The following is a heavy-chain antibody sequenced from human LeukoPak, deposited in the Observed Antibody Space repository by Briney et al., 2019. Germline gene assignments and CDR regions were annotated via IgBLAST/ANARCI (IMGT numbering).Heavy chain of an antibody. V-gene: IGHV3-7*01. Sequence: PGGSLRLSCAASGFTFSSYWMSWVRQAPGKGLEWVANIRQDGGEKYYVDSVKGRFTISRDNAKNSLYLQMNSLRAEDTAVYYCARGLRSMPVARGVIIYYYYYYMDVWGKGTTVTISS. CDR1: GFTFSSYW. D-gene: IGHD3-10*01. J-gene: IGHJ6*03. CDR3: ARGLRSMPVARGVIIYYYYYYMDV. CDR2: IRQDGGEK.